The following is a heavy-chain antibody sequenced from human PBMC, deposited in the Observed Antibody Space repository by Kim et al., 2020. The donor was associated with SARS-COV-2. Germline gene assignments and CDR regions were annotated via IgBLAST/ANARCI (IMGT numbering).Heavy chain of an antibody. J-gene: IGHJ4*02. V-gene: IGHV3-23*01. CDR1: GFTFNSYA. Sequence: GGSLRLSCAASGFTFNSYAMSWVRQTPGKGLEWVSTIHGSGGSTYYADSVKGRFTISRDNSKNTLYLQMNSLRAEDTAVYYCAKELQIAVAGTCFEYWGQGTLVTVSS. CDR2: IHGSGGST. CDR3: AKELQIAVAGTCFEY. D-gene: IGHD6-19*01.